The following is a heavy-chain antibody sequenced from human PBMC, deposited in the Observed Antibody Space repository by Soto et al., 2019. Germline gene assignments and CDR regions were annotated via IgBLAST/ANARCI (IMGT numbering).Heavy chain of an antibody. CDR3: ARGHWIVLMVYANRSWYFDL. V-gene: IGHV4-34*01. CDR1: GGSFSGYY. Sequence: QVQLQQWGAGLLKPSETLSLTCAVYGGSFSGYYWSWIRQPPGKGLEWIGEINHSGSTNYNPSLKSRVTISVDTSKNHFSLKLSSVTAADTAVYYCARGHWIVLMVYANRSWYFDLWGRGTLVTVSS. D-gene: IGHD2-8*01. CDR2: INHSGST. J-gene: IGHJ2*01.